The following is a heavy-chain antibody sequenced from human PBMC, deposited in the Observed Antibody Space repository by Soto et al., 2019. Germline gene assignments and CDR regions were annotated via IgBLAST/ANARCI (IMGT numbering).Heavy chain of an antibody. V-gene: IGHV6-1*01. CDR3: ARIAGIGPFDI. CDR2: TYYRSKWYN. D-gene: IGHD6-13*01. Sequence: PSQTLSLTCSIPGDSGAGNSAAWIWIRQSPSRGLEWLGRTYYRSKWYNDYAVSVKSRITINPDTSKNQFSLQLNSVTPEDTAVYYCARIAGIGPFDIWGQGTMVSVSS. J-gene: IGHJ3*02. CDR1: GDSGAGNSAA.